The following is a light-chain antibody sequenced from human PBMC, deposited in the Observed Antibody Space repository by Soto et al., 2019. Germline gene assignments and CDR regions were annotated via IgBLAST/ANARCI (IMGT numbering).Light chain of an antibody. J-gene: IGKJ1*01. Sequence: EIVLTQSPGTLSLSPGERATLSCRASQSVNSFLAWFQEKPGQAPRLLIYGASCRASGIPDRFSGSGSGTDFTLTIARLEPEDSAVYYCHHYVGAPWAFGPGTRVEIK. V-gene: IGKV3-20*01. CDR1: QSVNSF. CDR3: HHYVGAPWA. CDR2: GAS.